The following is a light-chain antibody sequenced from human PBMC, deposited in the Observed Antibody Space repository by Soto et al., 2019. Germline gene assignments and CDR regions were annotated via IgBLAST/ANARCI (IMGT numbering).Light chain of an antibody. J-gene: IGLJ1*01. CDR1: SSDVGGYNY. V-gene: IGLV2-14*01. CDR3: TSYTSSSTLDV. CDR2: EVS. Sequence: QSALTQPASVSGSPGQASTISCTGTSSDVGGYNYVSWYQQHPGKAPKLMIYEVSNRPSGVSNRFSGSKYGHTASLTIYGLQSEDEADYFCTSYTSSSTLDVFGTGTKLTV.